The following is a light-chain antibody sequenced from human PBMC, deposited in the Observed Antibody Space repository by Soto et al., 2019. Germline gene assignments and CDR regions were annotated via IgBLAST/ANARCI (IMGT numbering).Light chain of an antibody. J-gene: IGKJ4*01. V-gene: IGKV3D-15*01. CDR2: GAS. Sequence: EIVMTQSPATLSVSPGERATLSCRASQSVDSNLAWYQQKPGQAPRLLIFGASTRATGIPARFSGSGSGTDFTLTISSLQFEVFGVYFCQQDDNWPLTLGGGTKVEIK. CDR3: QQDDNWPLT. CDR1: QSVDSN.